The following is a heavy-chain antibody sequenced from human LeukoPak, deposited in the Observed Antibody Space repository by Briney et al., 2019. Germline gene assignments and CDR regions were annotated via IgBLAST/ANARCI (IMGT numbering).Heavy chain of an antibody. D-gene: IGHD3-3*01. CDR3: ARESRVLIGDGYYLDS. J-gene: IGHJ4*02. V-gene: IGHV3-23*01. Sequence: GGSLRLSCAASGFTLRSYDMSWVRQAPGKGLEWVAATSGSGGNTYYADSVKGRFTISRDNSKNTLYLQMNSLRAEDTAVYYCARESRVLIGDGYYLDSWGPGTLVTVSS. CDR2: TSGSGGNT. CDR1: GFTLRSYD.